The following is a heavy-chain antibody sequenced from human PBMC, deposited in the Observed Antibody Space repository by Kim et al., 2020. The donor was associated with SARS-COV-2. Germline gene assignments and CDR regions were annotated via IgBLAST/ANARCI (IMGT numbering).Heavy chain of an antibody. Sequence: ASVKVSCKASGYTFVDHYIHWVRQAPGQGLEWVGWINAKSGGTYYGQTFEGRVTMTTDTSISTVFLELRDLRSDDAAIYFCARHVSENWQDKLLDPWGPGTLVAVSA. J-gene: IGHJ5*02. CDR3: ARHVSENWQDKLLDP. D-gene: IGHD1-1*01. CDR2: INAKSGGT. V-gene: IGHV1-2*02. CDR1: GYTFVDHY.